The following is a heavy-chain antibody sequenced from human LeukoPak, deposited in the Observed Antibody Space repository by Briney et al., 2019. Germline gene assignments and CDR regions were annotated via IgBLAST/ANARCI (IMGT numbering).Heavy chain of an antibody. CDR2: IIPIFGTA. D-gene: IGHD3-10*01. J-gene: IGHJ4*02. Sequence: ASVKVSCKASGGTFSSYAISWVRQAPGQGLEWMGGIIPIFGTANYAQKFQGRVTITADESTSTAYMELSSLRSEDTAVYYCATYYYGSGSYFGYWGQGTLVTVSS. CDR1: GGTFSSYA. CDR3: ATYYYGSGSYFGY. V-gene: IGHV1-69*01.